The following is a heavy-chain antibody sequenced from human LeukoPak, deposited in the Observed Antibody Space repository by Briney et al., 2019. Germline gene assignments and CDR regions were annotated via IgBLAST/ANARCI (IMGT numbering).Heavy chain of an antibody. D-gene: IGHD5-24*01. CDR3: ARSPPSTIRFDP. Sequence: SVKVSCKASGYTFTGYSMHWVRQAPGQGLEWMGWINPNSGGTNYAQKLQGRVTMTRDTSISTAYMELSRLRSDDTAMYYCARSPPSTIRFDPWGQGTLVTVSS. V-gene: IGHV1-2*02. CDR1: GYTFTGYS. J-gene: IGHJ5*02. CDR2: INPNSGGT.